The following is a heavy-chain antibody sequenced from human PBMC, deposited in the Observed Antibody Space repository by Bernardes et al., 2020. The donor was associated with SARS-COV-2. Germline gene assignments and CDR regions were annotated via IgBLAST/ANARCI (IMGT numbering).Heavy chain of an antibody. CDR1: GASISTSSFY. CDR2: VYYTGSI. Sequence: SETLSLTCAVSGASISTSSFYWAWIRQPPGKGLEWIGSVYYTGSIKYNPSFKSRVTMSVDRSKNQFSLRLTSVTAADTAMYFCATHVMVPTEIPDRWGQGTLVTVSS. D-gene: IGHD3-10*01. CDR3: ATHVMVPTEIPDR. J-gene: IGHJ5*02. V-gene: IGHV4-39*01.